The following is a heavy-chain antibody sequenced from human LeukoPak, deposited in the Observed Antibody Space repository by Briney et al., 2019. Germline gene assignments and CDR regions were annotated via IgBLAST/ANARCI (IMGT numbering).Heavy chain of an antibody. V-gene: IGHV4-39*01. J-gene: IGHJ4*02. CDR2: IYFSGST. Sequence: SETLSLTCTVSGGSISSSSYYWGWIRQPPGKGLEWIGSIYFSGSTHYNPSLKSRVTISVDTSKNQFSLELSSVTAADTAVYYCARARSPNIAVAGACFDYWGQGTLVTVSS. D-gene: IGHD6-19*01. CDR3: ARARSPNIAVAGACFDY. CDR1: GGSISSSSYY.